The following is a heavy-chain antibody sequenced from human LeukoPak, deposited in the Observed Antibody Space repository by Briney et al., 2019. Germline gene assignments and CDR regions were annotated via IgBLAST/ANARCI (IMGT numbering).Heavy chain of an antibody. CDR3: ARPGPLVVVRKGANRGAFDI. V-gene: IGHV5-51*01. J-gene: IGHJ3*02. CDR1: GYSFTSYW. CDR2: IYPGDSDT. Sequence: GESLKISCKGSGYSFTSYWIGWVRQMPGKGLEWMGIIYPGDSDTRYSPSFQGQVTISADKSISTAYLQWSSLKASDTAMYYCARPGPLVVVRKGANRGAFDIWGQGTMVTVSS. D-gene: IGHD2-15*01.